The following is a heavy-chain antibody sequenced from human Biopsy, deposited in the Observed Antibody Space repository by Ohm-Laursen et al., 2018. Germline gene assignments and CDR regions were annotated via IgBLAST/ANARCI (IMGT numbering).Heavy chain of an antibody. CDR1: GFTLSYYS. CDR2: IRSGGDYM. D-gene: IGHD4/OR15-4a*01. Sequence: SLRLSCTASGFTLSYYSMTRVRQAPGKGLEWVSSIRSGGDYMFYADSVKGRFTISRDNAKNSLYLQMNSLKTEDTAVYYCQSGYVANSGWGQGTLVTVSS. J-gene: IGHJ4*02. CDR3: QSGYVANSG. V-gene: IGHV3-21*03.